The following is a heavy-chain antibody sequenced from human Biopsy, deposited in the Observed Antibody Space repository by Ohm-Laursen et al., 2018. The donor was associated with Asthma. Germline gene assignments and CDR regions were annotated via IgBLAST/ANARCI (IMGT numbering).Heavy chain of an antibody. Sequence: SETLSLTCTVSGDSISSSSYSWGWIRQPPGKGLEWIGSISYTGNTDIPSLRSRVTLSVDTSKNNFSLKLTSVTAADTAVFYCARHWNWGSFFDYWGQGMLVTVSS. J-gene: IGHJ4*02. CDR1: GDSISSSSYS. D-gene: IGHD7-27*01. CDR3: ARHWNWGSFFDY. CDR2: ISYTGNT. V-gene: IGHV4-39*01.